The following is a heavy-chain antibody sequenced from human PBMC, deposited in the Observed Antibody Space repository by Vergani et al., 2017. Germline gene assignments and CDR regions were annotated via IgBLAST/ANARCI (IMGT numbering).Heavy chain of an antibody. CDR1: GFTFTAHG. J-gene: IGHJ4*02. D-gene: IGHD2-21*01. CDR3: SDLYGDDCFSPF. CDR2: ISGQNFRT. Sequence: EVQLLESGGGSAQLGESLSLSCVASGFTFTAHGLNWVRQAPGKGLEWVSGISGQNFRTHYADSLKGRFTISRDDAKNTVYLQINSLRAEDKAFYYCSDLYGDDCFSPFWGQGTLVTVSS. V-gene: IGHV3-23*01.